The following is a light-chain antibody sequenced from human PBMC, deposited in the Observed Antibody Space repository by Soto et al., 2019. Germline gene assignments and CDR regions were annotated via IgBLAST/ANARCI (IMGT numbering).Light chain of an antibody. V-gene: IGKV3D-15*01. J-gene: IGKJ4*01. CDR3: QKYNEWPLT. Sequence: EIVMTQSPATPSVSRGERVTLSSRASQSVSRFLAWYQQRPGQAPRLLIYDASNRATGIPARFSGSGSGTEFTLTISSLQSEDFAVYYCQKYNEWPLTFGGGTKVDIK. CDR1: QSVSRF. CDR2: DAS.